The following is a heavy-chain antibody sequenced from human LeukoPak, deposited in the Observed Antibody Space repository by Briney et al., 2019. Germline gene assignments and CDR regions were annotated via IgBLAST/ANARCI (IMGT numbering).Heavy chain of an antibody. CDR1: GGSFSGYY. J-gene: IGHJ4*02. Sequence: PSETLSLTCAVYGGSFSGYYWSWIRQPPGKGLEWIGEINHSGSTNYNPSLKSRVTISVDTSKNQFSLKLSSVTAADTAVYYCAKFVRVLGYFKKNGVDYGGREPRVTVS. D-gene: IGHD3-9*01. V-gene: IGHV4-34*01. CDR3: AKFVRVLGYFKKNGVDY. CDR2: INHSGST.